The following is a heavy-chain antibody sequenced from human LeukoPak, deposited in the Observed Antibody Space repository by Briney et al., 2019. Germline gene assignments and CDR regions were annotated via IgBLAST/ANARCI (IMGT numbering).Heavy chain of an antibody. Sequence: SETLSLTCTVSGGSMSSYYWSWIRQPPGKGLEWIGYIFYSGSTNYNPSLKSRVTVSVDTSKNQFSLKLGSVTAADTAVYYCARDPYSSSWSYGMDVWGQGTTVTVSS. V-gene: IGHV4-59*12. J-gene: IGHJ6*02. CDR2: IFYSGST. CDR3: ARDPYSSSWSYGMDV. D-gene: IGHD6-13*01. CDR1: GGSMSSYY.